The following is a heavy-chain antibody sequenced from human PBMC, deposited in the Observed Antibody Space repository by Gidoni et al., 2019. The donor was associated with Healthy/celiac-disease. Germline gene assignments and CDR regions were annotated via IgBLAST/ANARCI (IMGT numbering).Heavy chain of an antibody. CDR3: ARGKLGATHAFDI. D-gene: IGHD1-26*01. CDR2: ISGSGGST. J-gene: IGHJ3*02. V-gene: IGHV3-23*01. CDR1: GFTFSSYA. Sequence: EVQLLESGGGLVQPGGSLRLSCAASGFTFSSYAMSWVRQDPGKGLEWVSAISGSGGSTYYADSVKGRFTISRDNSKNTLYLQMNSLRAEDTAVYYCARGKLGATHAFDIWGQGTMVTVSS.